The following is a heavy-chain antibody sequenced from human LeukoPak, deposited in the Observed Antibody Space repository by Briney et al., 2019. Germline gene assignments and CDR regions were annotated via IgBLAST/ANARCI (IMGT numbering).Heavy chain of an antibody. CDR2: FYYSGRT. Sequence: SETLSLTCTVSGGSITTYFWSWLRQTPGKGLEWVGTFYYSGRTYYNPSLNSRVSVSVDTSQNHFSLHLNSVTAADTAVYYCAILRRYGSGTNYPPHYFDYWGQGTLVSVSS. V-gene: IGHV4-59*05. CDR1: GGSITTYF. CDR3: AILRRYGSGTNYPPHYFDY. D-gene: IGHD3-10*01. J-gene: IGHJ4*02.